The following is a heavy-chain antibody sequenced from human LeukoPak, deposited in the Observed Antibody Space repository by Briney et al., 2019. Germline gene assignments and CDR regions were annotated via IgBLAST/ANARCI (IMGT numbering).Heavy chain of an antibody. CDR1: GFTLNSYS. CDR2: ISSSSDYI. Sequence: GGSLRLSCAASGFTLNSYSMDWVRQAPGKGLEWVSSISSSSDYIYYADSVKGRFTISRDNAKNSLYLQMNSLRAEDTAVYYCARVGGGGYSGYEANYWGQGTLVTVSS. CDR3: ARVGGGGYSGYEANY. V-gene: IGHV3-21*01. J-gene: IGHJ4*02. D-gene: IGHD5-12*01.